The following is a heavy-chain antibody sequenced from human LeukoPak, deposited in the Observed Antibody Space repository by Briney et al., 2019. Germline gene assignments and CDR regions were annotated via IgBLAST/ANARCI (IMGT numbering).Heavy chain of an antibody. J-gene: IGHJ4*02. Sequence: ASVKVSCKASGYTFNNYGISWVRQAPGQGLEWMGWISAYNGNTNYAQKLQGRVTMTTDTSTSTAYMELRSLRSDDTAVYYCARDDAHYYDSSGYLGFIDYWGQGTLVTVSS. D-gene: IGHD3-22*01. CDR3: ARDDAHYYDSSGYLGFIDY. CDR1: GYTFNNYG. CDR2: ISAYNGNT. V-gene: IGHV1-18*01.